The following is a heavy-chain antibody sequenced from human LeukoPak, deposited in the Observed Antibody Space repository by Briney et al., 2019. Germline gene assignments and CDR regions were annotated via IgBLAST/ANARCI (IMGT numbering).Heavy chain of an antibody. J-gene: IGHJ5*02. CDR3: AKDLWFGELLAGGNWFDP. CDR1: GFTFSSYG. V-gene: IGHV3-23*01. D-gene: IGHD3-10*01. Sequence: PGGSLRLSCAASGFTFSSYGMSWVRQAPGKGLEWVSAISGSGGSTYYADSVKGRFTISRDNSKNTLYLQMNSLRAEDTAVYYCAKDLWFGELLAGGNWFDPWGQGTLVTVSS. CDR2: ISGSGGST.